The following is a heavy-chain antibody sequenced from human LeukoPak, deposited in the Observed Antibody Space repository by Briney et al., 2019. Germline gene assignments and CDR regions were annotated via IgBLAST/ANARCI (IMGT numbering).Heavy chain of an antibody. Sequence: PSETLSLTCAVYGGSFSGYYWSWIRQPPGEGLEWIGEINHSGSTNYNPSLKSRVTISVDTSKNQFSLKLSSVTAADTAVYYCARGPYYDSSGYYLIWGQGTLVTVSS. J-gene: IGHJ4*02. V-gene: IGHV4-34*01. CDR2: INHSGST. CDR1: GGSFSGYY. D-gene: IGHD3-22*01. CDR3: ARGPYYDSSGYYLI.